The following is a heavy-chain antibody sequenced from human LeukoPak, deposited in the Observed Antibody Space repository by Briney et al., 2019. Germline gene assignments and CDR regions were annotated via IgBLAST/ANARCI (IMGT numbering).Heavy chain of an antibody. Sequence: SETLSLTCTVSGGSISRYYWHWIRQPPGKGLEWIGYVYYSGSTNYNPSLKSRVTISVDTSKNQFSLKLSSVTAADTAFYYCAREETGGDFSLDYWGQGTLVTVSS. CDR3: AREETGGDFSLDY. V-gene: IGHV4-59*01. CDR2: VYYSGST. CDR1: GGSISRYY. D-gene: IGHD2-21*02. J-gene: IGHJ4*02.